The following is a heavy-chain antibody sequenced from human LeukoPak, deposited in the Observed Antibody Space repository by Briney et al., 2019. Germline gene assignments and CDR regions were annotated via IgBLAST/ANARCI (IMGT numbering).Heavy chain of an antibody. V-gene: IGHV4-4*07. D-gene: IGHD3-9*01. CDR1: GGSISSYY. Sequence: SETLSLTCTVSGGSISSYYWSWIRQPAGQGRGWSGRIYTSGSTNYNPSLKSRVTMSVDTSKNQFSLKLSSVTAADTAVYYCARDSDILTGLNWFDPWGQGTLVTVSS. J-gene: IGHJ5*02. CDR2: IYTSGST. CDR3: ARDSDILTGLNWFDP.